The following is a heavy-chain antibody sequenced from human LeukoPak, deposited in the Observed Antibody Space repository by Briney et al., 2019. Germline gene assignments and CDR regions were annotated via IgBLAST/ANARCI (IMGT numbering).Heavy chain of an antibody. CDR3: AREGGVADY. CDR2: INLDGGVQ. D-gene: IGHD3-16*01. Sequence: GGSLRLSCATAGFILSSYWMTWVRQAPGQGLEWVANINLDGGVQWYADSVKGRFTISRDNAKNSIYLQMNSLRAEDTAVYYCAREGGVADYWGQGTLVTVSS. J-gene: IGHJ4*02. CDR1: GFILSSYW. V-gene: IGHV3-7*01.